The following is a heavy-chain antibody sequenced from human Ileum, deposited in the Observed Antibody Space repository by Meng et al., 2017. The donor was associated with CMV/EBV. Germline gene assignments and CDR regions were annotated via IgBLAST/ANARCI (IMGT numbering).Heavy chain of an antibody. D-gene: IGHD5-12*01. CDR3: AKFEARVAIWVGRDY. CDR2: IRYDGSNK. CDR1: GFTFSSSG. Sequence: GGSLRLSCAASGFTFSSSGLHWVRQAPGKGLDWVAFIRYDGSNKYYADSVKGRFTISRDNSGNTLYLQMDSLRAEDTAVDYCAKFEARVAIWVGRDYWGQGTLVTVSS. V-gene: IGHV3-30*02. J-gene: IGHJ4*02.